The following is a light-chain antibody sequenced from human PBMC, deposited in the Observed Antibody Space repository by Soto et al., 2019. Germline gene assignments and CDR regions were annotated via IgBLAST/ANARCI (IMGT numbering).Light chain of an antibody. CDR3: QQSYSTPKP. CDR1: QSISSY. CDR2: AAS. V-gene: IGKV1-39*01. J-gene: IGKJ2*01. Sequence: DLPMTQSPSSLSASVGDRVTITCRAGQSISSYLNWYQQKPGKAPKLLIYAASSLQSGVPSRFSGSGSGTDFPLTISSLQPEDFATYYCQQSYSTPKPFGQGTKLEIK.